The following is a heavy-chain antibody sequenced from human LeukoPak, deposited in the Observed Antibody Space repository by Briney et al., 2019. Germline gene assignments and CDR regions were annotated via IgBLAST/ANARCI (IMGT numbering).Heavy chain of an antibody. CDR1: GGSISSSSYY. CDR3: ARESCSSTSCQKGFDY. CDR2: IYYSGST. J-gene: IGHJ4*02. Sequence: PSETLSLTCTVSGGSISSSSYYWGWIRQPPGKGLEWIGSIYYSGSTYYNASLKSRLIISVDTSENQFSLKLNSVTAADTAVYYCARESCSSTSCQKGFDYWGQGTLVTVSS. D-gene: IGHD2-2*01. V-gene: IGHV4-39*07.